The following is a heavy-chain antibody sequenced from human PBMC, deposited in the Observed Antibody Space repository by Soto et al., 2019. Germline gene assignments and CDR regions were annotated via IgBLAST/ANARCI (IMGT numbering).Heavy chain of an antibody. Sequence: SETLSLTCTVSGGSISSYYWTWIRQPPGKGLEWIGYIYYSGSTNYNPSLKSRVTISVDTSKNQFSLKLSSVTAADTAVYYCARAKVVTARPNWFDPWGQGTLVTVSS. CDR2: IYYSGST. D-gene: IGHD2-21*02. J-gene: IGHJ5*02. CDR1: GGSISSYY. V-gene: IGHV4-59*01. CDR3: ARAKVVTARPNWFDP.